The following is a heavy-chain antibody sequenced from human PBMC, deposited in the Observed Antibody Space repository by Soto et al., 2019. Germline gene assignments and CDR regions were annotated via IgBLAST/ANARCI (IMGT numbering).Heavy chain of an antibody. D-gene: IGHD2-21*02. CDR3: ARTYGVTKDFNIDY. Sequence: GESLKISCKGSGYSFTSYWIGWVRQMPGKGLEWMGIIYPGDSDTRYSPSFQGQVTNSAEKSISTAYLRWSSLKASDTAMYYCARTYGVTKDFNIDYWGQGTLVTVSS. CDR1: GYSFTSYW. CDR2: IYPGDSDT. J-gene: IGHJ4*02. V-gene: IGHV5-51*01.